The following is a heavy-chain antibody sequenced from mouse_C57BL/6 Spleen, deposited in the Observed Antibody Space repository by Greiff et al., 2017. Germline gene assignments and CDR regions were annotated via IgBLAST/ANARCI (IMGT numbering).Heavy chain of an antibody. Sequence: QVQLQQSGPELVKPGASVKISCKASGYAFSSSWMNWVKQRPGKGLEWIGRIYPGDGDTNYNGKFKGKATLTADKSSSTAYMQLSSLTSEDSAVYFCARYYGCSYGYFDVWGIGTTVTVSS. CDR3: ARYYGCSYGYFDV. J-gene: IGHJ1*03. CDR2: IYPGDGDT. D-gene: IGHD1-1*01. CDR1: GYAFSSSW. V-gene: IGHV1-82*01.